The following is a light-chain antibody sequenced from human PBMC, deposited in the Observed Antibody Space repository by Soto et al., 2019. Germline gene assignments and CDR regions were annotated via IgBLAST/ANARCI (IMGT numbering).Light chain of an antibody. CDR2: EVS. CDR3: SSYTSSTAYV. CDR1: SSDVGGYNY. J-gene: IGLJ1*01. Sequence: QSVLTQPASVSGSPGQSITIACTGTSSDVGGYNYVSWYQLHPGKAPKLMVYEVSNRPSGVSNRFSGSKSGNTASLTISGLQAEEEADYYCSSYTSSTAYVFGNGTKVTVL. V-gene: IGLV2-14*01.